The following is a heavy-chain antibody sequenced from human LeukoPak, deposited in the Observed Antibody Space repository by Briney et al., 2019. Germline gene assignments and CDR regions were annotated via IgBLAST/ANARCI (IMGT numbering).Heavy chain of an antibody. J-gene: IGHJ4*02. V-gene: IGHV3-48*03. CDR3: ARDGNYGGNFGALDY. D-gene: IGHD4-23*01. Sequence: GGSLRLSYAASGFTFSNFDMNWVRQAPGKGLEWVSYISSSGSPKYYADSVRGRFTISRDNAENSLYLQMNSLRAEDTAVYYCARDGNYGGNFGALDYWGQGTLVTVSS. CDR2: ISSSGSPK. CDR1: GFTFSNFD.